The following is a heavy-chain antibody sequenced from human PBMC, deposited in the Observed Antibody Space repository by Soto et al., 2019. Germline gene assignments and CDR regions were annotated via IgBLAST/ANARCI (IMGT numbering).Heavy chain of an antibody. Sequence: SETLSLTCTVSGGSISSYYWNWIRQPPGKGLEWIGYIFYSGSTNYNPSLKSRVTMSVDTSMKQFSLKLSSVTAADTAVYYCAGGAEDSSSSGCCWFDPWGQGTLVTV. CDR2: IFYSGST. CDR1: GGSISSYY. V-gene: IGHV4-59*01. D-gene: IGHD6-6*01. CDR3: AGGAEDSSSSGCCWFDP. J-gene: IGHJ5*02.